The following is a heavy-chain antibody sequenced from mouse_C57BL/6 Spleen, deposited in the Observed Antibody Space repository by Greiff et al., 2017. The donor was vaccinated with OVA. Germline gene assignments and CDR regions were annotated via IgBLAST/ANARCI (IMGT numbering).Heavy chain of an antibody. D-gene: IGHD1-1*01. CDR2: INPGSGGT. J-gene: IGHJ1*03. Sequence: VKLQQSGAELVRPGTSVKVSCKASGYAFTNYLIEWVKQRPGQGLEWIGVINPGSGGTNYNDKFKGKATLTADKSSSTAYMQLSSLTSEDSAVYCCARNYGSLWDFDVWGTGTTVTVSS. CDR3: ARNYGSLWDFDV. V-gene: IGHV1-54*01. CDR1: GYAFTNYL.